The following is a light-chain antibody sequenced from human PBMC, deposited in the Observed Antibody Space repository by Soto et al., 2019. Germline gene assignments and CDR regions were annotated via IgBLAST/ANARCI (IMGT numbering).Light chain of an antibody. CDR1: QSISNN. V-gene: IGKV1-39*01. CDR3: QESYSSPRIFT. J-gene: IGKJ3*01. Sequence: DIQMTQSPSSLSASVGDRVTITCRASQSISNNVNWYQHKPGKAPNLLIYAASSLRSGVPSRFSGSGSGTDFTLTISSLQPEDFATYYCQESYSSPRIFTFGPGTKVDIK. CDR2: AAS.